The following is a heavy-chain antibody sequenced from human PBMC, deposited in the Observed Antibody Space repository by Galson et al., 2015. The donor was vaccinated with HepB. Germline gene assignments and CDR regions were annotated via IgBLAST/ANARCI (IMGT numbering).Heavy chain of an antibody. Sequence: SVKVSCKAVGYTFDTYGISWVRQAPGQGLEWMGWIRVSNGNTTYAPKFRDRVTMTADRGTRTAYMEMTSLTSEDTAVYYCARDDLIVGANPDYWGQGTLVIVSS. CDR3: ARDDLIVGANPDY. CDR1: GYTFDTYG. D-gene: IGHD1-26*01. V-gene: IGHV1-18*01. J-gene: IGHJ4*02. CDR2: IRVSNGNT.